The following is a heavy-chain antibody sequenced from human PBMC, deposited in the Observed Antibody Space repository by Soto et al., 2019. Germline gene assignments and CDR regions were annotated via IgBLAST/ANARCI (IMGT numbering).Heavy chain of an antibody. CDR3: ARDSSGYYPDY. CDR1: GFTFSSYN. J-gene: IGHJ4*02. Sequence: PGGSLRLSCAASGFTFSSYNMNWVRQAPGKGLEWVSYIGSYTGTIYYADSVKGRFTISRDNAKNALYLQMNSLRAEDTAVYYCARDSSGYYPDYWGQGTLVTVSS. V-gene: IGHV3-48*01. D-gene: IGHD3-22*01. CDR2: IGSYTGTI.